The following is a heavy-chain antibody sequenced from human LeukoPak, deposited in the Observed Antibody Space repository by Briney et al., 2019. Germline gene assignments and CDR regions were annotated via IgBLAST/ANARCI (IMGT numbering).Heavy chain of an antibody. CDR1: GGSISSSSYY. V-gene: IGHV4-39*07. Sequence: SETLSLTWTVSGGSISSSSYYWGWIRQPPGKGLEWIGSIYYSGSTYYNPSLKSRVTISVDTSKNQFSLKLSSVTAADTAVYYCARRDGGFGLGGQNWFDPWGQGTLVTVSS. J-gene: IGHJ5*02. CDR2: IYYSGST. CDR3: ARRDGGFGLGGQNWFDP. D-gene: IGHD2-15*01.